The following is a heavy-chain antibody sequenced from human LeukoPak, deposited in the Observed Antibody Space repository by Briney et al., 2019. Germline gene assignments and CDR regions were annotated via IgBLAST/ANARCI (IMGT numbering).Heavy chain of an antibody. CDR2: ISGSGGST. Sequence: QPGGSLRLSCAASGFTFSSCAMSWVRQAPAKGLVWVSAISGSGGSTYYADSVKGRFTISRDNSKNTLYLQMHSLRAEDTAVYYCANSHDRSSYYYGYYFDYWGQGTLVTVSS. J-gene: IGHJ4*02. CDR3: ANSHDRSSYYYGYYFDY. CDR1: GFTFSSCA. D-gene: IGHD3-22*01. V-gene: IGHV3-23*01.